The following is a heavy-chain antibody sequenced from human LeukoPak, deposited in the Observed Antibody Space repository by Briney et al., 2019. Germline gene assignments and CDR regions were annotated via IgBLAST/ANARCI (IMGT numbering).Heavy chain of an antibody. Sequence: SETLSLTCAVSGGPISSSNWWSWVRQPPGKGLEWIGEIYHSGSTNYNPSLKSRVTISVDKSKNQFSLKLSSVTAADTAVYYCARGIAAAGTRGAFDIWGQGTMVTVSS. CDR1: GGPISSSNW. CDR3: ARGIAAAGTRGAFDI. V-gene: IGHV4-4*02. D-gene: IGHD6-13*01. CDR2: IYHSGST. J-gene: IGHJ3*02.